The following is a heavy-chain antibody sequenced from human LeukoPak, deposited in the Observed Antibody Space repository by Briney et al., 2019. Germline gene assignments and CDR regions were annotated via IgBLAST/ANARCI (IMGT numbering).Heavy chain of an antibody. CDR1: GFTFDDYA. CDR3: ARGGSSSWSHKTKKFDP. V-gene: IGHV3-9*01. D-gene: IGHD6-13*01. CDR2: ISWNSGSI. J-gene: IGHJ5*02. Sequence: GGSLRLSCAASGFTFDDYAMHWVRQAPWKGLEWVSCISWNSGSIGYADSVKGRFTISRDNAKNSLYLQMNSLRAEDTAVYYCARGGSSSWSHKTKKFDPWGQGTLVTVSS.